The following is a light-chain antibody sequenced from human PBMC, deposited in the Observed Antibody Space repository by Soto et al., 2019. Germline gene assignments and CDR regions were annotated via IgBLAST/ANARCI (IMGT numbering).Light chain of an antibody. V-gene: IGLV3-9*01. CDR1: NIGSKN. CDR2: RDT. CDR3: QVWDSSLVV. J-gene: IGLJ2*01. Sequence: SYELTQPLSVSVALGQTARVTCGGNNIGSKNVHWYQQKPGQARVVVIYRDTNRPSGIPERFSGSSSGNTATLTISRAQAGDEADYYCQVWDSSLVVFAGGTQLTVL.